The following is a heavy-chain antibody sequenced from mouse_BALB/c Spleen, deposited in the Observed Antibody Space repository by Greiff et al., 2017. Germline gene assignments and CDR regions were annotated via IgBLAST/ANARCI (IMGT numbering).Heavy chain of an antibody. J-gene: IGHJ4*01. CDR3: ARDTFYAMDY. CDR1: GFTFTDYY. V-gene: IGHV7-3*02. Sequence: EVQLVESGGGLVQPGGSLRLSCATSGFTFTDYYMSWVRQPPGKALEWLGFIRNKANGYTTEYSASVKGRFTISRDNSQSILYLQMNTLRAEDSATYYSARDTFYAMDYWGQGTSVTVSS. CDR2: IRNKANGYTT.